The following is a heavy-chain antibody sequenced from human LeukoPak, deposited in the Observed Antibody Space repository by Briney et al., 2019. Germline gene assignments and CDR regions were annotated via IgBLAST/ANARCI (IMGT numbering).Heavy chain of an antibody. CDR3: ARRPLHSQNWLAP. V-gene: IGHV5-51*01. CDR1: GDRFTSYW. CDR2: IFPGDSDT. J-gene: IGHJ5*02. Sequence: GESLKISCKGYGDRFTSYWVAWVRQMPGKGLELMGIIFPGDSDTRYSPSIQGQVTISVDRSISTAYLQWSSLKASDTAIYYCARRPLHSQNWLAPWGQGTLVTVSS.